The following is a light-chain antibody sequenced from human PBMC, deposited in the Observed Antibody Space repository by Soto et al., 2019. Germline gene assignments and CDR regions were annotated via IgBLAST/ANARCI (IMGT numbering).Light chain of an antibody. CDR1: QGISSY. J-gene: IGKJ5*01. CDR3: QQVNSFPST. Sequence: IHLTQSQSSLSASVGDRVTITCRASQGISSYLAWYQQKPGKAPKLLIYAASTLQTGVPSRFSGGGSGTDFTLTLSSLQPEDFATYYCQQVNSFPSTFGQGTRLEIK. CDR2: AAS. V-gene: IGKV1-9*01.